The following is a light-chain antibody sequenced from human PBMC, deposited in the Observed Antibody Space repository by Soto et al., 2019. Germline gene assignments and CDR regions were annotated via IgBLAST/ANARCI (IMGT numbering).Light chain of an antibody. CDR3: QKYNSAPWT. Sequence: DIHMTQSPSSLSASVGDRVTITCRASQGMGNYLAWYQQKPGKVPKLLIYDASSLEPGVPSRFSGSGSGTDFTLTISSLQHEDVGIYYCQKYNSAPWTLAQGTKVDIK. V-gene: IGKV1-27*01. CDR2: DAS. CDR1: QGMGNY. J-gene: IGKJ1*01.